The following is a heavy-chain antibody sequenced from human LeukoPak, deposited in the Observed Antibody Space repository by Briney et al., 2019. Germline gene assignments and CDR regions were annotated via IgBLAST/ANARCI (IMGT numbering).Heavy chain of an antibody. CDR1: GFTFSSYA. Sequence: GGSLRLSCAASGFTFSSYAMHWVRQAPGKGLEWVAVISYDGSNKYYADSVKGRFTISRDNSKNTLYLQMNSLRAEDTAVHYCARPPSSMVRVVIPFDYWGQGTLVTVSS. CDR3: ARPPSSMVRVVIPFDY. D-gene: IGHD3-10*01. V-gene: IGHV3-30*04. CDR2: ISYDGSNK. J-gene: IGHJ4*02.